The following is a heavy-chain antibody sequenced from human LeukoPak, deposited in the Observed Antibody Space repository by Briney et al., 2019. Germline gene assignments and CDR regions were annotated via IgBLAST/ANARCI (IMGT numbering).Heavy chain of an antibody. V-gene: IGHV1-18*01. Sequence: ASVKVSCKASGYTFTSYGISWVRQAPGQGLEWMGWISAYNGNTNYAQKLQGRVTMTTDTSTSTAYMEPRSLRSDDTAVYYCARERVYSGPPDYYYYYGMDVWGQGTTVTVSS. J-gene: IGHJ6*02. CDR1: GYTFTSYG. D-gene: IGHD1-26*01. CDR2: ISAYNGNT. CDR3: ARERVYSGPPDYYYYYGMDV.